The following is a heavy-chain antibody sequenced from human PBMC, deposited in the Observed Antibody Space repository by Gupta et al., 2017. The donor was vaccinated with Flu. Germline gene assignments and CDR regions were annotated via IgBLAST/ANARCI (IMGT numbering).Heavy chain of an antibody. J-gene: IGHJ4*02. CDR1: AGTFSSYA. CDR2: IIPIFGTA. Sequence: QVQLVQSGAEVKKPGSSVKVSCKASAGTFSSYAISWVRQAPGQGFEWMGGIIPIFGTANYAQKFQGRVTITADESTSTAYMELSSLRSEDTAVYYCARDGAAGLGAAYYFDYWGQGTLVTVSS. V-gene: IGHV1-69*01. D-gene: IGHD6-25*01. CDR3: ARDGAAGLGAAYYFDY.